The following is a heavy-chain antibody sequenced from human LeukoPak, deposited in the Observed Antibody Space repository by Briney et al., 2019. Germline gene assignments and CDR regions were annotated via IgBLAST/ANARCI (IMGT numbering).Heavy chain of an antibody. V-gene: IGHV3-7*01. CDR3: ARDRSYSSSWYSPDAFDI. Sequence: GGSLRLSCAASGFTFSSYWMSWVRQAPGKGLEWVANIKQDGSEKYYVDSVKGRFTISRDNAKNSLYLQMNSLRAEDTAVYYCARDRSYSSSWYSPDAFDIWGQGTMVTVSS. CDR1: GFTFSSYW. D-gene: IGHD6-13*01. CDR2: IKQDGSEK. J-gene: IGHJ3*02.